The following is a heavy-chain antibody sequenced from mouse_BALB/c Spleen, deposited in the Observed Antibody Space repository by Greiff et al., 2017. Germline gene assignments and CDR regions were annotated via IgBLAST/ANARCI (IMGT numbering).Heavy chain of an antibody. CDR1: GFTFSDYY. CDR3: ARDGNFPPFAY. V-gene: IGHV5-4*02. Sequence: EVMLVESGGGLVKPGGSLKLSCAASGFTFSDYYMYWVRQTPEKRLEWVATISDGGSYTYYPDSVKGRFTISRDNAKNNLYLQMSSLKSEDTAMYYCARDGNFPPFAYWGQGTLVTVSA. J-gene: IGHJ3*01. CDR2: ISDGGSYT. D-gene: IGHD2-1*01.